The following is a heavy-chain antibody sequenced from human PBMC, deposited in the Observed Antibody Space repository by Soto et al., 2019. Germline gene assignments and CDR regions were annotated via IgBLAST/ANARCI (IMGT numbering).Heavy chain of an antibody. Sequence: EVQLVESGGGLVQPGGSLRLSCAASGFTFSTYWMHWVRQAPGKGLVWVSRIKSDGSSTSYADSVKGRFTISRDNAKNTLYLQMNSLRVEDTAVYYCACSDWFDPWGQGTLVTVSS. CDR2: IKSDGSST. D-gene: IGHD3-10*02. J-gene: IGHJ5*02. CDR1: GFTFSTYW. V-gene: IGHV3-74*01. CDR3: ACSDWFDP.